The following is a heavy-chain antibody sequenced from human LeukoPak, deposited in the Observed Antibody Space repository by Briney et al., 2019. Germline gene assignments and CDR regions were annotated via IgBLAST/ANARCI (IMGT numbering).Heavy chain of an antibody. Sequence: PGGSLRLSCAASGFTFSSYSMNWVRQAPGKGMECVSSISSSSSSIYYADSVKGRFTISRDDAKNSLYLQMNSLRAEDTAVYYCARTATDTGEFDYWGQGTLVTVSS. CDR1: GFTFSSYS. D-gene: IGHD6-13*01. V-gene: IGHV3-21*01. CDR2: ISSSSSSI. CDR3: ARTATDTGEFDY. J-gene: IGHJ4*02.